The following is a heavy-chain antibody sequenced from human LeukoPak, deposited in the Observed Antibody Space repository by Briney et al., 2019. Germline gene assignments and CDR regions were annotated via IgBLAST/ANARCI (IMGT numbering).Heavy chain of an antibody. J-gene: IGHJ3*02. V-gene: IGHV3-11*04. Sequence: GGSLRLSCAASGFTVSSNYMSWVRQAPGKGLEWVSYVSSSGSDIYHADSVKGRFTISRDNAKNSLYLQMNSLRAEDTAVYYCARVDYGAYASFDIWGQGTMVTVAS. D-gene: IGHD4-17*01. CDR1: GFTVSSNY. CDR3: ARVDYGAYASFDI. CDR2: VSSSGSDI.